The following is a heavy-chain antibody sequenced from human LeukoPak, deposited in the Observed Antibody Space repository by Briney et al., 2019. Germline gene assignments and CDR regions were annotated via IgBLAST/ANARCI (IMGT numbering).Heavy chain of an antibody. J-gene: IGHJ4*02. CDR1: GFTFSDYY. D-gene: IGHD3-22*01. CDR3: ARGRYYYDSSGYYYFDY. V-gene: IGHV3-11*05. CDR2: ISSSSSYT. Sequence: KSGRSLRPSCAASGFTFSDYYMIWIRQAPGKGLEWVSYISSSSSYTRYADSVKGRFTISRDNAKKSVYLQMNSLRAEDTAVYYCARGRYYYDSSGYYYFDYWGQGTLVTVSS.